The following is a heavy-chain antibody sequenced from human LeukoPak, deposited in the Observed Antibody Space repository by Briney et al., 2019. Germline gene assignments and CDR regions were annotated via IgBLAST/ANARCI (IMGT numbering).Heavy chain of an antibody. CDR3: AKVALIAARLGHFDY. D-gene: IGHD6-6*01. Sequence: GRSLRLSCAASGFTFSSYGMNWVRQAPGKGLEWVAVISYDGSNKYYADSVKGRFTISRDKSKNTLYLQMNSLRAEDTAVYFCAKVALIAARLGHFDYWGEGTLVTVSS. V-gene: IGHV3-30*18. CDR1: GFTFSSYG. CDR2: ISYDGSNK. J-gene: IGHJ4*02.